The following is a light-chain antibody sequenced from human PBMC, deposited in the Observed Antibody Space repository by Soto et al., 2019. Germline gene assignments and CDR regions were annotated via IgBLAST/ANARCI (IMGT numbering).Light chain of an antibody. CDR3: QKYDSAPWT. CDR2: SAS. V-gene: IGKV1-27*01. J-gene: IGKJ1*01. CDR1: QGIGNS. Sequence: IQMTQSPSSLSASVGDRVIITCRASQGIGNSLAWYQQKAGRVPKLLMHSASTLLSGIPSRFSGSGSGTDFAPTISCLQPEDVATYCQKYDSAPWTFGQGTKVEIK.